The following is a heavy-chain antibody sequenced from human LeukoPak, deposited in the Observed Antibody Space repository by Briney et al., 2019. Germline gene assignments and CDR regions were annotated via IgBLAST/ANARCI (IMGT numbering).Heavy chain of an antibody. D-gene: IGHD3-10*01. V-gene: IGHV3-48*03. CDR1: GFTFSSHE. J-gene: IGHJ4*02. CDR3: ARTFRGIDY. CDR2: ISSGGNTI. Sequence: GGSLRLSCAVSGFTFSSHEMNWVRQAPGKGLEWVSYISSGGNTIYYADSVKGRFTISRDNAKNSLYLQMSSLRAEDTAVYYCARTFRGIDYWGQGTLVTVSS.